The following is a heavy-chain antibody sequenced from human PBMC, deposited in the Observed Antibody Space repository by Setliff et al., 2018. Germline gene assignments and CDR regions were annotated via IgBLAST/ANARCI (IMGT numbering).Heavy chain of an antibody. V-gene: IGHV1-2*04. J-gene: IGHJ4*02. CDR1: GYAFTDNY. D-gene: IGHD3-3*01. CDR2: INPKTGGT. Sequence: ASVKVSCKTSGYAFTDNYIHWVRQAPGQGLEWMGWINPKTGGTNLAQKFQGWVPMTRDTSITTAYMELSRLTSDDMAVYYCARELPRTIFGVVIDYWGQGTLVTVSS. CDR3: ARELPRTIFGVVIDY.